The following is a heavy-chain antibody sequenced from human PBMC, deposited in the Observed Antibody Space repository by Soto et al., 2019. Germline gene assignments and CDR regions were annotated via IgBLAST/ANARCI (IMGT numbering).Heavy chain of an antibody. V-gene: IGHV4-30-4*01. Sequence: QVQLQESGPGLVKPSQTLSLTCTVSGGSISSGDYYWSWIRQPPGKGLEWIGYIYYSGSTYYNPSLKSRVTISVDTSKNQFSLKLRSVTAADTAVYYCARDMMMTTVTTSNWYFDLWGRGTLVTVSS. D-gene: IGHD4-17*01. CDR2: IYYSGST. CDR3: ARDMMMTTVTTSNWYFDL. CDR1: GGSISSGDYY. J-gene: IGHJ2*01.